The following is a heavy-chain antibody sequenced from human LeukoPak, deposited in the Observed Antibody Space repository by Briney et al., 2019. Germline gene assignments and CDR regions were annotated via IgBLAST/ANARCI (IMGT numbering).Heavy chain of an antibody. CDR2: IYYSGST. Sequence: PSETLSLTCTVSGGSISSYYWSWIRQPPGKGLEWIGYIYYSGSTNYNPSLKSRVTISVDTSKNQFSLKLSSVTAADTAVYYCARVRNWNPPPGYYYYYMDVWGKGTTVTVSS. CDR1: GGSISSYY. CDR3: ARVRNWNPPPGYYYYYMDV. D-gene: IGHD1-1*01. V-gene: IGHV4-59*01. J-gene: IGHJ6*03.